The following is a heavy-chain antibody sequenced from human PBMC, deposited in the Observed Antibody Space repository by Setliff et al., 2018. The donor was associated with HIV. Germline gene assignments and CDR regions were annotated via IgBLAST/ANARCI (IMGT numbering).Heavy chain of an antibody. D-gene: IGHD1-1*01. V-gene: IGHV4-4*08. CDR3: SRAAYDAVDWLDP. Sequence: PSETLSLTCGVSSESIVSYYWNWIRQPPGRGLEWIGYIHTSGRTKYNPSLKSRLTILVDTSKKQFSLRLTCVTAADTAVYYCSRAAYDAVDWLDPLGQGNLVTVSS. CDR2: IHTSGRT. J-gene: IGHJ5*02. CDR1: SESIVSYY.